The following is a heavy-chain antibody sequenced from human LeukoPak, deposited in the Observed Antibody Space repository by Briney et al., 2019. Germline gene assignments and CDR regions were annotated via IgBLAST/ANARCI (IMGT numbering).Heavy chain of an antibody. CDR1: GDSISSSSYY. D-gene: IGHD2-2*02. CDR3: ASTAGYCSSTSCYTNAFDI. J-gene: IGHJ3*02. V-gene: IGHV4-39*07. Sequence: SETLSLTCTVSGDSISSSSYYWGWIRQPPGKGLEWIGSIYYTGSTYYNPSLKSRVTISVDTSKNQFSLKLSSVTAADTAVYYCASTAGYCSSTSCYTNAFDIWGQGTMVTVSS. CDR2: IYYTGST.